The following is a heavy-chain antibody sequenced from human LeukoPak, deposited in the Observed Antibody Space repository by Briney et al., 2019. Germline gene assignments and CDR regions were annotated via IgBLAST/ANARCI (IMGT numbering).Heavy chain of an antibody. V-gene: IGHV1-69*05. D-gene: IGHD5-24*01. CDR3: GRANGHNYDYFDY. CDR2: IIPIFGTA. Sequence: SVKVSFKASGCTFSSYAISWVRQAPGQGLDGMGRIIPIFGTANYAQKFQGRVTITTDESTSTAYLELSGLRSEDTAVYYCGRANGHNYDYFDYWGQGTLVTVSS. CDR1: GCTFSSYA. J-gene: IGHJ4*02.